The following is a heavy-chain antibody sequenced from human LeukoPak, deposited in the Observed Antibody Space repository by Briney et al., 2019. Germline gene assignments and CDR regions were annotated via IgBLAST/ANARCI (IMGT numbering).Heavy chain of an antibody. V-gene: IGHV4-39*01. CDR1: GGSISSSSYY. Sequence: SETLSLTCTVSGGSISSSSYYWGWIRQPPGKGLEWIGSIHYSGSTYYNPSLKSRVTISVDTSKNQFSLKLSSVTAADTAVYYCARLNCGGDCYYLRYYFDYWGQGTLVTVSS. CDR3: ARLNCGGDCYYLRYYFDY. CDR2: IHYSGST. D-gene: IGHD2-21*02. J-gene: IGHJ4*02.